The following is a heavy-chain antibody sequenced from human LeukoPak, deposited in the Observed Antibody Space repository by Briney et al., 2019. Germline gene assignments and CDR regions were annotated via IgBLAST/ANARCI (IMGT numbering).Heavy chain of an antibody. CDR2: INAGNGNT. CDR1: GYTFTTYA. Sequence: ASVKVSCKASGYTFTTYAMQWVRQAPGQRLEWMGWINAGNGNTKYSQKLQGRVTMTTDTSTSTAYMELRSLRSDDTAVYYCARDRGAAAGTGPLFDPWGQGTLVTVSS. D-gene: IGHD6-13*01. CDR3: ARDRGAAAGTGPLFDP. V-gene: IGHV1-3*01. J-gene: IGHJ5*02.